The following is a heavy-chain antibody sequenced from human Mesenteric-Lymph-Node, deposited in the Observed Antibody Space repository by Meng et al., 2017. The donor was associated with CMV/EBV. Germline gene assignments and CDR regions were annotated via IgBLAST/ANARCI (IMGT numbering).Heavy chain of an antibody. CDR3: ARPPRRAIAAQY. CDR2: ISYDGSNK. CDR1: GFTFSSYS. J-gene: IGHJ4*02. D-gene: IGHD6-6*01. Sequence: GESLKISCAGSGFTFSSYSMNWVRQAPGKGLEWVAVISYDGSNKYYADSVKGRFTISRDNSKNTLYLQMNSLRAEDTAVYYCARPPRRAIAAQYWGQGTLVTVSS. V-gene: IGHV3-30*03.